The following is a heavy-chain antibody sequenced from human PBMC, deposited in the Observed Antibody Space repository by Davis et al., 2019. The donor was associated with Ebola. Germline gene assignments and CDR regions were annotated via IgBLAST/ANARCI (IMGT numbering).Heavy chain of an antibody. CDR1: GGSFSGYY. CDR2: INHSGST. Sequence: SETLSLTCAVYGGSFSGYYWSWIRQPPGKGLEWIGEINHSGSTNYNPSLKSRVTISVDTSKNQFSLKLSSVTAADTAVYYCATLPTANYYYYGMDVWGQGTTVTVSS. V-gene: IGHV4-34*01. CDR3: ATLPTANYYYYGMDV. J-gene: IGHJ6*02.